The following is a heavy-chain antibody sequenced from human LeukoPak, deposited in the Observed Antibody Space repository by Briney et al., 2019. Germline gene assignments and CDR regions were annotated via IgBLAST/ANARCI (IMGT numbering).Heavy chain of an antibody. CDR1: GFTVSRNY. CDR3: ARDYSSGHPEGYFDL. Sequence: TGGSLRLSCAASGFTVSRNYMSWVRQAPGKGLEWVSVIYSGGNTYYADSVKGRFTIARDNSKNTLYLQVNNLRAEDTAVYYCARDYSSGHPEGYFDLWGRGTLVTVSS. D-gene: IGHD6-19*01. J-gene: IGHJ2*01. V-gene: IGHV3-66*01. CDR2: IYSGGNT.